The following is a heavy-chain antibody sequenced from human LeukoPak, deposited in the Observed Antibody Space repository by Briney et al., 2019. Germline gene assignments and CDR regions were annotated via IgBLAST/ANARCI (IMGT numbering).Heavy chain of an antibody. CDR1: GGSISSSSYY. CDR3: ATYYCGGDCYSGYFDY. V-gene: IGHV4-39*01. J-gene: IGHJ4*02. Sequence: PSETLSLTCTVSGGSISSSSYYWGWIRQPPGKGLEWIGNIYYSGSTYYNPSLKSRVTIPVDTSKKQFSLKLSPVTAADTAVYYCATYYCGGDCYSGYFDYWGQGTLVTASS. CDR2: IYYSGST. D-gene: IGHD2-21*02.